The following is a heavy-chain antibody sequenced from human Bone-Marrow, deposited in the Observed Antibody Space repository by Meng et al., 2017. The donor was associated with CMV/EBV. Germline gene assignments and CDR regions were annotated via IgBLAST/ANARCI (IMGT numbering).Heavy chain of an antibody. CDR1: GFTFSSYS. J-gene: IGHJ4*02. D-gene: IGHD3-3*01. Sequence: GESLKISCAASGFTFSSYSMNWVRQAPGKGLEWVSSISSSSSYIYYADSVKGRFTISRDNAKNSLYLQMNSLRAEDTAVYYCTRGTKYYDFWSGYLHWGQGTLVTVSS. V-gene: IGHV3-21*01. CDR3: TRGTKYYDFWSGYLH. CDR2: ISSSSSYI.